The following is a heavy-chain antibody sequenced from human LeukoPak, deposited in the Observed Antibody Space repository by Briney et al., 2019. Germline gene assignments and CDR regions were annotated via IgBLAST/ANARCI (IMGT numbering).Heavy chain of an antibody. CDR2: IYYSGST. CDR3: ARVTGIKRFLGGMDV. CDR1: GGSISSSSYY. J-gene: IGHJ6*02. D-gene: IGHD3-9*01. Sequence: SETLSLTCTVSGGSISSSSYYWGWVRQPPGQGLEWIGSIYYSGSTYYNPSLKSRVTISVDTSKNQFSLKLSSVTAADTAVYYCARVTGIKRFLGGMDVWGQGTTVTVSS. V-gene: IGHV4-39*07.